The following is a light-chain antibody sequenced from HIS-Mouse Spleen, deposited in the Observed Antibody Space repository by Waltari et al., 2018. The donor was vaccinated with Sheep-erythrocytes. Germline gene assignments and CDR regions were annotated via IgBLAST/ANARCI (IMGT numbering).Light chain of an antibody. J-gene: IGLJ2*01. Sequence: SSELTQPPSVSVSPGQTASITCSGDKLGDKYACWYQQKPGQSPVLVIYQDTKRPSGIPERCSGANAGNTATLTISGTQAMDEADYYCQAWDSSTVVFGGGTKLTVL. CDR2: QDT. V-gene: IGLV3-1*01. CDR1: KLGDKY. CDR3: QAWDSSTVV.